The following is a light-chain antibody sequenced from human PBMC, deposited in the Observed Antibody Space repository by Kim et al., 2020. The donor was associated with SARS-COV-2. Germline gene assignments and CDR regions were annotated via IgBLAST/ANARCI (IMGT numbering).Light chain of an antibody. CDR3: SSYANHITWG. Sequence: QSALTQPPSASGSPGQSVTISCTGTSSDVGYYNYVSWYQQHPSKAPKLMIYEVTKRPSGVPDRFSGSKSGITASLTVSGLQADDEADYYCSSYANHITWGFGGGTQLTVL. CDR2: EVT. J-gene: IGLJ3*02. CDR1: SSDVGYYNY. V-gene: IGLV2-8*01.